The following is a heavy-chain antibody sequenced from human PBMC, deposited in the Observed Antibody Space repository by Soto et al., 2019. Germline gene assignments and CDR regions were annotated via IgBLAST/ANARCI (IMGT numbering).Heavy chain of an antibody. Sequence: PSETLSLTCTVSGGSIRSDGYYWSWVRQHPRKGLEWIGNIYYSGNTYYNPSLKSRLTISVDTSKNQFSLNLSSVTAADTAVYYCARDRLMATAGTARHYFGLDVWGQGTTVTVSS. D-gene: IGHD5-18*01. CDR1: GGSIRSDGYY. CDR2: IYYSGNT. J-gene: IGHJ6*02. V-gene: IGHV4-31*03. CDR3: ARDRLMATAGTARHYFGLDV.